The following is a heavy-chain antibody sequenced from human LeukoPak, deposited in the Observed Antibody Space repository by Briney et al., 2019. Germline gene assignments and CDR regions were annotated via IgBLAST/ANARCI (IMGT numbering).Heavy chain of an antibody. CDR2: IRTDGSDE. CDR1: GFTFSNYW. J-gene: IGHJ4*02. CDR3: AKATSADKEDY. D-gene: IGHD3-3*01. V-gene: IGHV3-7*01. Sequence: PGGSLRLSCAASGFTFSNYWMSWVRQAPGKGLEWVASIRTDGSDEYYVDSVKGRFTISRDNAKNSLFLEMNSLRAEDTALYYCAKATSADKEDYCGQGTLVTVSS.